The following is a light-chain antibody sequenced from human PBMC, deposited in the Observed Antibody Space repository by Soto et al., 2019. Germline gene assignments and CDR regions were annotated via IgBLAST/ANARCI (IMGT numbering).Light chain of an antibody. CDR1: ASNLGGNP. CDR2: TNH. J-gene: IGLJ2*01. Sequence: QLVLTQPPSVSGTPGQKVSISCSGSASNLGGNPVNWYQHLPGAAPKLLIYTNHQRPSGVPDRFSGSKSGTSASLASSGLRSEDEADFYCAAWDDSLNAVVFGGGTKLTVL. V-gene: IGLV1-44*01. CDR3: AAWDDSLNAVV.